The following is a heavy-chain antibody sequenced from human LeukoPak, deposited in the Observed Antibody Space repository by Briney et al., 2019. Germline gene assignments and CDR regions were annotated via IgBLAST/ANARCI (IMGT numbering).Heavy chain of an antibody. CDR1: GGFFSGYY. CDR2: INHSGST. J-gene: IGHJ4*02. CDR3: ARTWSWSNFDY. V-gene: IGHV4-34*01. D-gene: IGHD6-13*01. Sequence: SETLSLTCAVYGGFFSGYYWSWIRQPPGKGLEWIGEINHSGSTNYNPSLKSRVTISVATSKTQFSLKLSSVTAAVTAVYYCARTWSWSNFDYWGQGTLVTVSS.